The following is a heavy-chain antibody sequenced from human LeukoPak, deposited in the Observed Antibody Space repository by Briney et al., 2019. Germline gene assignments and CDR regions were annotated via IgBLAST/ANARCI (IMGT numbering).Heavy chain of an antibody. V-gene: IGHV3-48*04. J-gene: IGHJ6*03. Sequence: GGSLRLSCAASGFTFRSYSMNWVRQAPGKGLEWVSYISSSSSTIYYADSVKGRFTISRDNAKNSLYLQMDSLRAEDTAVYYCARESMGISYYMDVWGKGTTVTISS. CDR2: ISSSSSTI. CDR3: ARESMGISYYMDV. CDR1: GFTFRSYS. D-gene: IGHD6-13*01.